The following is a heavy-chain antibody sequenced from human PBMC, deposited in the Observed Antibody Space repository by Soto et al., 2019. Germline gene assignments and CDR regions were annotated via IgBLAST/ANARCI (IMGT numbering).Heavy chain of an antibody. CDR1: GGTFSSYA. V-gene: IGHV1-69*13. CDR2: IIPIFGTA. Sequence: ASVKVSCKASGGTFSSYAISWVRQAPGQGLEWMGGIIPIFGTANYAQKFQGRVTITADESTSTAYMELSSLRSEDTAVYYCARAHLLRFLEWSYGMDVWGQGTTVTVSS. J-gene: IGHJ6*02. D-gene: IGHD3-3*01. CDR3: ARAHLLRFLEWSYGMDV.